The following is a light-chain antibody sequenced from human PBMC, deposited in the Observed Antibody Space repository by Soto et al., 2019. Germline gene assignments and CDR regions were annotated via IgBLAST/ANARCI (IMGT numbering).Light chain of an antibody. CDR2: GAS. V-gene: IGKV3-20*01. Sequence: RQSVDTLSLPPGEGSTLSCRGKRVSGRDLAWYQHKPGQAPRLLIFGASRRATGIPARFSGSGSGTAFTLTISSLEPEDFAAYYCQQYGSSVRTFGQGTKVDIK. J-gene: IGKJ1*01. CDR1: RVSGRD. CDR3: QQYGSSVRT.